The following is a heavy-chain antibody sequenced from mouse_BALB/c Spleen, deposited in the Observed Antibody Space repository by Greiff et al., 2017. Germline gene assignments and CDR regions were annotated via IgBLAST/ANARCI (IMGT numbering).Heavy chain of an antibody. CDR1: GFTFNTYA. Sequence: EVHLVESGGGLVQPKGSLKLSCAASGFTFNTYAMNWVRQAPGKGLEWVARIRSKSNNYATYYADSVKDRFTISRDDSQSMLYLQMNNLKTEDTARYYCVRGAPYYGSSYDYFAYWGQGTTLTVSS. V-gene: IGHV10-1*02. CDR3: VRGAPYYGSSYDYFAY. CDR2: IRSKSNNYAT. D-gene: IGHD1-1*01. J-gene: IGHJ2*01.